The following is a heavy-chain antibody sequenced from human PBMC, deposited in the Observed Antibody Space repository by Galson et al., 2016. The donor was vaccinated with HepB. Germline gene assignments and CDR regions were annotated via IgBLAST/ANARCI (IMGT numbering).Heavy chain of an antibody. CDR2: MWFDGSND. CDR1: GFSLRSYG. D-gene: IGHD3-16*01. J-gene: IGHJ5*02. Sequence: SLRLSCAASGFSLRSYGIHWVRQAPGKGLESVAVMWFDGSNDHYAASVKGRFTISRDISKSTVYLQMDRLRVEDTAVYFCARAGMGTHRRYYGMDPWGQGTLVIVSS. CDR3: ARAGMGTHRRYYGMDP. V-gene: IGHV3-33*01.